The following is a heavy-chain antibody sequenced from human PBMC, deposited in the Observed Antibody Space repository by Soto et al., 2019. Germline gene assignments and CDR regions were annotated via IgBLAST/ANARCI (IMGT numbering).Heavy chain of an antibody. CDR1: GGSFSGYY. D-gene: IGHD2-15*01. Sequence: QVQLQQWGAGLLKPSETLSLTCAVYGGSFSGYYWSWIRQPPGKGLEWIGEINHSGSTNYNPSLKSRVTISVDTSKNQFSLKLSYVTAADTAVYYCARGIYCSGGSCYRRRVLPRTRWFDPWGQGTLVTVSS. J-gene: IGHJ5*02. CDR2: INHSGST. CDR3: ARGIYCSGGSCYRRRVLPRTRWFDP. V-gene: IGHV4-34*01.